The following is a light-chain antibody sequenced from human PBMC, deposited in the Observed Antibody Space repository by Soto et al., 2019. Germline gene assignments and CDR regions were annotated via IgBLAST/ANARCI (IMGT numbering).Light chain of an antibody. CDR2: DGS. V-gene: IGKV3D-20*01. CDR1: QSVRSSY. CDR3: QQYDNSAQIS. J-gene: IGKJ4*01. Sequence: EIVLTQSPATLSLSPGDIATLSCGASQSVRSSYVAWYQQKAGLAPRLLIYDGSSRASGIPDRFSGSGSGTDFTLPIDRLKPEDFEVYYCQQYDNSAQISFGGGTKVE.